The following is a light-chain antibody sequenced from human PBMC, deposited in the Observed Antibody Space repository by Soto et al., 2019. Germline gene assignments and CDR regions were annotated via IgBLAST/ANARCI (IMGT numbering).Light chain of an antibody. CDR1: QSISSY. V-gene: IGKV1-39*01. J-gene: IGKJ1*01. CDR3: QQSHYTPWT. Sequence: DIPMTQSPSSLSASVGDRVTITCRASQSISSYLNWYQHKPGIAPKLLVYGASKLQSGVPSRFSGSGAGTDFTLTISGLQPGDFATYYCQQSHYTPWTFGQGTKVEI. CDR2: GAS.